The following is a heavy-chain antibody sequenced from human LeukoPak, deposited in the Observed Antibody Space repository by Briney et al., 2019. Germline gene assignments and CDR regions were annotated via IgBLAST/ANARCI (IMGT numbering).Heavy chain of an antibody. V-gene: IGHV3-48*01. Sequence: GGSLRLSCAASGFTFSSYSMNWVRQAPGRGLEWVSYISSSSSTIYYADSVKGRFTISRDNAKNSLYLQMNSLRAEDTAVYYCARGEGYYASGSYYIDYWGQGTLVTVSS. CDR2: ISSSSSTI. J-gene: IGHJ4*02. CDR1: GFTFSSYS. CDR3: ARGEGYYASGSYYIDY. D-gene: IGHD3-10*01.